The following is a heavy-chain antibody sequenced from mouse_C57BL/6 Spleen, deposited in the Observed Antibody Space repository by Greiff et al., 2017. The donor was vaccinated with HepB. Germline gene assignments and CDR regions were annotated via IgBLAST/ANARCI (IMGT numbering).Heavy chain of an antibody. CDR2: ISYSGST. D-gene: IGHD2-4*01. J-gene: IGHJ3*01. CDR3: ARDLSGSRPFAY. Sequence: EVQGVESGPGMVKPSQSLSLTCTVTGYSITSGYDWHWIRHFPGNKLEWMGYISYSGSTNYNPSLKSRISITHDTSKNHFFLKLNSVTTEDTATYYCARDLSGSRPFAYWGQGTLVTVSA. V-gene: IGHV3-1*01. CDR1: GYSITSGYD.